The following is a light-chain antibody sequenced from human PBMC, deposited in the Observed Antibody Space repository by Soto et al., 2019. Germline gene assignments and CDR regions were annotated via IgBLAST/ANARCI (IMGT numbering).Light chain of an antibody. J-gene: IGKJ5*01. CDR3: QQYGSSPPIT. CDR2: GAS. Sequence: EIVLTQSPGTLSLSPGERATLSCRASQSVSSSYLAWYQQKPGQAPRLVIYGASSRATVIPDRFSGSGSGTDFTLTISRLEPEDFAVYYCQQYGSSPPITFGQGTRLEIK. CDR1: QSVSSSY. V-gene: IGKV3-20*01.